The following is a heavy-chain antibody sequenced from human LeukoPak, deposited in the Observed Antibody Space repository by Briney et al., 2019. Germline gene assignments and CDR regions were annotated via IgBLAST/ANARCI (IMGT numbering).Heavy chain of an antibody. CDR1: GGSFSGYY. CDR3: ARGTVYYDFWSGPSEVYGMDV. D-gene: IGHD3-3*01. V-gene: IGHV4-34*01. J-gene: IGHJ6*02. Sequence: PSETLSLTCAVYGGSFSGYYWSWIRQPPGKGLEWIGEINHSGSTNYNPSLKSRVTISVDTSKNQFSLKLSSVTAADTAVYYYARGTVYYDFWSGPSEVYGMDVWGQGTTVTVSS. CDR2: INHSGST.